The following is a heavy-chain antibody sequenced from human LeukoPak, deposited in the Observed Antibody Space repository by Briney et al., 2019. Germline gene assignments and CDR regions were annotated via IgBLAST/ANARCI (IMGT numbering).Heavy chain of an antibody. V-gene: IGHV4-61*01. CDR3: ARDLRGRYYGSSGQNWFDP. D-gene: IGHD3-22*01. Sequence: SETLSLTCTVSGGSVSSGSYYWSWIRQPPGKGLEWIGYIYYSGSTNYNPSLKSRVTISVDTSKNQFSLKLSSVTAADTAVYYCARDLRGRYYGSSGQNWFDPWGQGTLVTVSS. CDR2: IYYSGST. J-gene: IGHJ5*02. CDR1: GGSVSSGSYY.